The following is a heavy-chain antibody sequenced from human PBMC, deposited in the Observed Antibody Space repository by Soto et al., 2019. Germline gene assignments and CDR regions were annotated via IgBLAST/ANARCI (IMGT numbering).Heavy chain of an antibody. Sequence: ASVKVSCKASGGTFSSYTISWVRQAPGQGLEWMGRIIPILGIANYAQKFQGRVTITADESTSTAYMELSSLRSEDTAVYYCARASPGITISGPIYYYYYGMDVWGQGTTVTVSS. CDR2: IIPILGIA. CDR1: GGTFSSYT. D-gene: IGHD3-3*01. V-gene: IGHV1-69*02. CDR3: ARASPGITISGPIYYYYYGMDV. J-gene: IGHJ6*02.